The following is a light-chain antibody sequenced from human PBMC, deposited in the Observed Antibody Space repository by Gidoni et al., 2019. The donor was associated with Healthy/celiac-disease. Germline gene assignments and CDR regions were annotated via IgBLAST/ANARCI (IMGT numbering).Light chain of an antibody. Sequence: EIVMTQSPATLSVSPGERATLSCRASQSVSSNLAWYQQKPGQAPRLLIYGVSTRATGIPARVSGSGSGTEFTLTISSLQSEDFAVYYCQKYNNWPYSVGQGTKLEIK. CDR1: QSVSSN. CDR3: QKYNNWPYS. CDR2: GVS. J-gene: IGKJ2*03. V-gene: IGKV3-15*01.